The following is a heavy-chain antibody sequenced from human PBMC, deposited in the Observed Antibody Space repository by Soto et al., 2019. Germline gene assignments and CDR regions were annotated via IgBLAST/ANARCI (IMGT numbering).Heavy chain of an antibody. V-gene: IGHV3-30*18. J-gene: IGHJ6*02. Sequence: PGGSLRLSCAASGFTFSSYGMHWVRQAPGKGLEWVAVISYDGSNKYYADSVKGRFTISRDNSKNTLYLQMNSLRAEDTAVYYCAKDHESYGDYPIYYGMDVWGQGTTVTVSS. CDR3: AKDHESYGDYPIYYGMDV. CDR1: GFTFSSYG. CDR2: ISYDGSNK. D-gene: IGHD4-17*01.